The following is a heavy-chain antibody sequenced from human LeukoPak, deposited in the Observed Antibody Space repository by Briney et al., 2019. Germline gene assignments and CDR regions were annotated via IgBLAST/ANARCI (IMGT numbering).Heavy chain of an antibody. J-gene: IGHJ4*02. CDR2: INHSGST. V-gene: IGHV4-34*01. Sequence: KPSETLSLTCAVYGGSFSGYYWSWIRQPPRKGLEWIGEINHSGSTNYNPSLKSRVTISVDTSKNQFSLKLSSVTAADTAVYYCASVQWLVHGYFDYWGQGTLVTVSS. D-gene: IGHD6-19*01. CDR1: GGSFSGYY. CDR3: ASVQWLVHGYFDY.